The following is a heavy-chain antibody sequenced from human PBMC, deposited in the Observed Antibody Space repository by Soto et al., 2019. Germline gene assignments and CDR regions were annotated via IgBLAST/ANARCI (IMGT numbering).Heavy chain of an antibody. CDR2: IWDDGSNK. Sequence: QAQLVESGGGVVQPGTSLRLSCAASGFTISTHGMHWVRQAPGKGLEWLANIWDDGSNKFYAESVKGRFSISKDNSKNTLYLQMSSLRAEDTAVYYCAAATTWNFHFPYWGQGTLVTVSS. V-gene: IGHV3-33*03. CDR1: GFTISTHG. D-gene: IGHD1-7*01. CDR3: AAATTWNFHFPY. J-gene: IGHJ4*02.